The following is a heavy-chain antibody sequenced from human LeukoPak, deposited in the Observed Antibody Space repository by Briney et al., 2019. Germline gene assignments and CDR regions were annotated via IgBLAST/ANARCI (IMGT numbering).Heavy chain of an antibody. Sequence: PGGSLGLFCAASVFTFSRYWMSWVRQAPGKGLEWVANIKQDGSEKYYVDCVKGRFTISRDNAKNSLYLQMNSLRDEDTAVYYCARDLTHSDFDYWGQGTLLTVSS. D-gene: IGHD6-13*01. CDR3: ARDLTHSDFDY. J-gene: IGHJ4*02. V-gene: IGHV3-7*01. CDR1: VFTFSRYW. CDR2: IKQDGSEK.